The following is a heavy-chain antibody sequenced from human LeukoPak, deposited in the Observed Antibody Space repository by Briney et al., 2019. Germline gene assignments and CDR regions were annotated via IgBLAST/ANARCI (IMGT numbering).Heavy chain of an antibody. CDR1: GYSFTNYW. V-gene: IGHV5-51*01. CDR2: IYPGDSDT. D-gene: IGHD6-19*01. Sequence: GESLQISCKGSGYSFTNYWIVWVLQMPGKGLDWMGIIYPGDSDTRYSPSFQGQVTISADKSISTAFLQWSSLKASDTAMYYCARQGRAVAGLDYWGQGTLVTVSS. CDR3: ARQGRAVAGLDY. J-gene: IGHJ4*02.